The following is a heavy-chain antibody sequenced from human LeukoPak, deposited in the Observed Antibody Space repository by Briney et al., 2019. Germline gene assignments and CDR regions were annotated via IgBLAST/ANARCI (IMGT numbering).Heavy chain of an antibody. Sequence: PGGSLRLSCAASGFTFSSYAMSWVRQAPGKGLEWVSAISGSGGSTYYADSVKGRFTISGDNSKNTLYLQMNSLRAEDTAVYYCAKDGSSWPFTDAFDIWGQGTMVTVSS. V-gene: IGHV3-23*01. CDR1: GFTFSSYA. CDR2: ISGSGGST. CDR3: AKDGSSWPFTDAFDI. D-gene: IGHD6-13*01. J-gene: IGHJ3*02.